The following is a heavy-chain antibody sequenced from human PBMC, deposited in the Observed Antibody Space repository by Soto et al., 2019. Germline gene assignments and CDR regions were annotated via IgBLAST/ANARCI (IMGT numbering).Heavy chain of an antibody. Sequence: PSQTRSLTCAISGDSVSSNTAAWNWIRSSPSRGLEWLGRTYYRTNWRHDYAVSVKSRITVNPDTSKNHFSLQLNSVTPDDPAVYYCARGVAGTGFDLWGQGTLVTVSS. CDR3: ARGVAGTGFDL. CDR1: GDSVSSNTAA. D-gene: IGHD6-19*01. V-gene: IGHV6-1*01. CDR2: TYYRTNWRH. J-gene: IGHJ4*02.